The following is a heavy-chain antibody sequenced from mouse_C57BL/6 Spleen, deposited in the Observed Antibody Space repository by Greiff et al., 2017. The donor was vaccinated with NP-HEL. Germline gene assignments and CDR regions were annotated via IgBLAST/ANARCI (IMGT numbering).Heavy chain of an antibody. CDR1: GFTFSDYG. CDR3: ARYDYVYAMDY. J-gene: IGHJ4*01. D-gene: IGHD2-4*01. CDR2: ISSGSSTI. V-gene: IGHV5-17*01. Sequence: EVQLVESGGGLVKPGGSLKLSCAASGFTFSDYGMHWVRQAPEKGLEWVAYISSGSSTIYYADTVKGRFTISRDNAKNTLFLQMTSLRSEDTAMYYCARYDYVYAMDYWGQGTSVTVSS.